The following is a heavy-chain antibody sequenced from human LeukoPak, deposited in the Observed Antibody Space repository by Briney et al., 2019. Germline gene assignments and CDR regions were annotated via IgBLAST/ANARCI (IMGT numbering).Heavy chain of an antibody. CDR1: DDSFSSHY. CDR3: ARDLVTVTKGFDI. D-gene: IGHD4-17*01. CDR2: ISYIGST. Sequence: SETLSLTCAVSDDSFSSHYWTWIRQPPGKGLEWIGNISYIGSTNYNPSLKSRVTISIDTYKNQFSLKLSSVTAADRAVFFCARDLVTVTKGFDIWGQGTMVSVSS. V-gene: IGHV4-59*11. J-gene: IGHJ3*02.